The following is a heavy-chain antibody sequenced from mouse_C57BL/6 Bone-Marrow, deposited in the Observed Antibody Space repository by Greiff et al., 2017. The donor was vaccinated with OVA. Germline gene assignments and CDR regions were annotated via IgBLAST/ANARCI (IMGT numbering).Heavy chain of an antibody. Sequence: VHVKQSGPELVKPGASVKISCKASGYSFTGYYMNWVKQSPEKSLEWIGEVNPSTGGTTYNQKFKAKATLTVDNSSSTAYMQLKSLTSEDSAVYYCANYGSSYWYFDVWGTGTTVTVSS. CDR2: VNPSTGGT. J-gene: IGHJ1*03. V-gene: IGHV1-42*01. CDR3: ANYGSSYWYFDV. D-gene: IGHD1-1*01. CDR1: GYSFTGYY.